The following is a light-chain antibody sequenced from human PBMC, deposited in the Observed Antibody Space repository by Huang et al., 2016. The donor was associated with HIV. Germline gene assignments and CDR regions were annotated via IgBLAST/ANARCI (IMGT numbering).Light chain of an antibody. CDR2: RAS. V-gene: IGKV3-20*01. CDR3: QQTGRSPWT. Sequence: IELTQSPGTLSLSPGERATLSCRASQSVSRNYVAWFQQRPGQAPRLLIYRASRRATGIPDKVSGSGSGTYFTLTIDRLEPEDLAFYYCQQTGRSPWTFGQGTKVEI. J-gene: IGKJ1*01. CDR1: QSVSRNY.